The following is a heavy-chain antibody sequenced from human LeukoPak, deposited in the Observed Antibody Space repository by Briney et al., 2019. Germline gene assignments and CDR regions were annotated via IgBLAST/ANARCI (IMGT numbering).Heavy chain of an antibody. CDR1: GFTFSSYW. Sequence: PGGSLRLSCAASGFTFSSYWMSWVRQAPGKGLEWVGRIKSKTDGGTTDYAAPVKGRFTISRDDSKNTLYLQMNSLKTEDTAMYYCTTDSEYYDSSGYYPSFDYWGQGTLVTVSS. V-gene: IGHV3-15*01. D-gene: IGHD3-22*01. J-gene: IGHJ4*02. CDR3: TTDSEYYDSSGYYPSFDY. CDR2: IKSKTDGGTT.